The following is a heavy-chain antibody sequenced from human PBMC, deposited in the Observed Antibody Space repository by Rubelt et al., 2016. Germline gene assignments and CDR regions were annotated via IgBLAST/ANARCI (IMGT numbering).Heavy chain of an antibody. CDR3: AREVFYGSGNALAY. CDR2: ISSSSSYI. Sequence: EVQLVESGGGLVQPGGSLRLSCAASGFIVSSNYMSWVRQAPGKGLEWVSSISSSSSYIYYADSVKGRFTISRENPKKSLYLQMNNLRTEDTAVYYCAREVFYGSGNALAYWGQGALVTVSS. V-gene: IGHV3-21*01. D-gene: IGHD3-10*01. CDR1: GFIVSSNY. J-gene: IGHJ4*02.